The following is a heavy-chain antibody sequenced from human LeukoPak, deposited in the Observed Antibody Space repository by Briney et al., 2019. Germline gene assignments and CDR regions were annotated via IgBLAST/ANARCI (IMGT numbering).Heavy chain of an antibody. Sequence: ASVKVSCKASGYTFTSYGISWVRQAPGQGLEWMGWISAYNGNTNYAQKLQGRVTMTTDTSTSTAYMELRSLRSDDTAVYYCARDPYYDNSGRLFDYWGQGTLVTVSS. J-gene: IGHJ4*02. CDR1: GYTFTSYG. V-gene: IGHV1-18*01. D-gene: IGHD3-22*01. CDR2: ISAYNGNT. CDR3: ARDPYYDNSGRLFDY.